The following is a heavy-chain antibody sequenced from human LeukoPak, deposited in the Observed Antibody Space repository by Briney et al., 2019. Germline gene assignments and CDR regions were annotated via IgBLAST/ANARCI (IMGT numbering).Heavy chain of an antibody. CDR3: ARDKNSSAYFDS. V-gene: IGHV3-53*01. CDR2: IYSGGTT. J-gene: IGHJ4*02. Sequence: PGGSLTLSCAASGVTVISSYMSWVRQAPGKGLEWVSVIYSGGTTYYADSVKGRFTISRDNSNNTVYLQMNSLRAEDTAVYFCARDKNSSAYFDSWGQGTLVTVSS. CDR1: GVTVISSY. D-gene: IGHD3-22*01.